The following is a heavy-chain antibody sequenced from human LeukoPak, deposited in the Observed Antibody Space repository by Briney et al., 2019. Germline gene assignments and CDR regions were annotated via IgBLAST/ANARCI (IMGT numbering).Heavy chain of an antibody. V-gene: IGHV4-59*01. J-gene: IGHJ3*02. D-gene: IGHD1-26*01. Sequence: SETLSLTCTVSGGSISNYYWSWIRQPPGKGLEWIGYIYYSGSTNYNPSLKSRVTISVDTSKNQFSLKLSSVTAADTAVYYCARDSGSYYGLPGDAFDIWGQGTMVTVSS. CDR3: ARDSGSYYGLPGDAFDI. CDR1: GGSISNYY. CDR2: IYYSGST.